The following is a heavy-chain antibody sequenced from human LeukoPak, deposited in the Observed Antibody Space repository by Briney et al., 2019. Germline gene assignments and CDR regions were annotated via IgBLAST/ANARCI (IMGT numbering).Heavy chain of an antibody. Sequence: ASVKLSCNASGYTFTSYYMHWVRQAPGQGLEWMGIINPSGGSTSYAQKFQGRVTMTRDTSTSTVYMELSSLRSEDTAVYYCARGDLGYCSGGSCLEHWGQGTLVTVSS. CDR3: ARGDLGYCSGGSCLEH. J-gene: IGHJ4*02. V-gene: IGHV1-46*01. D-gene: IGHD2-15*01. CDR1: GYTFTSYY. CDR2: INPSGGST.